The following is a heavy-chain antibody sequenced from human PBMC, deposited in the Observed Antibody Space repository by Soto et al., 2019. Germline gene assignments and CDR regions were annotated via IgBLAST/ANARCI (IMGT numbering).Heavy chain of an antibody. V-gene: IGHV4-31*03. Sequence: SETLSLTCTVSGGSISSGGYYWSWIRQHPGKGLEWIGYIYYSGSTYYNPSLKSRVTISVDTSKNQFSLKLSSVTAADTAVYYCARVGHGFGELLLDRWGQGGLVTVYS. J-gene: IGHJ5*02. CDR3: ARVGHGFGELLLDR. D-gene: IGHD3-10*01. CDR2: IYYSGST. CDR1: GGSISSGGYY.